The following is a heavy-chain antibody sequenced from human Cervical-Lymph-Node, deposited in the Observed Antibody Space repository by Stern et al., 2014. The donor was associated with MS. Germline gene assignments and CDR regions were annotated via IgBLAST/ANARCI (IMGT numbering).Heavy chain of an antibody. J-gene: IGHJ5*02. V-gene: IGHV1-18*01. Sequence: MQLVESGAEVKKPGASVKVSCKASGYTFTRYGISWVRQAPGQGLEWWGWISAYNGNTNYAQKLQGRVTMTTDTSTSTAYMELRSLRSDDTAVYYCARDRGYGDYVWFDPWGQGTLVTVSS. CDR2: ISAYNGNT. D-gene: IGHD4-17*01. CDR3: ARDRGYGDYVWFDP. CDR1: GYTFTRYG.